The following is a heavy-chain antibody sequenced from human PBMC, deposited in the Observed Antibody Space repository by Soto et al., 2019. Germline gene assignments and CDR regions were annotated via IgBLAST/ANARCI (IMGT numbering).Heavy chain of an antibody. CDR3: ARGASMVRGVILDAFDI. CDR2: INAGNGNT. J-gene: IGHJ3*02. CDR1: GYTFTNYA. Sequence: ASVKVSCKDSGYTFTNYAMHWVRQAPGQRLEWMGWINAGNGNTKYSQKFQGRVTITRDTAASTAYMELSSLRSEDTAVYYCARGASMVRGVILDAFDIWGQGTMVTVSS. D-gene: IGHD3-10*01. V-gene: IGHV1-3*01.